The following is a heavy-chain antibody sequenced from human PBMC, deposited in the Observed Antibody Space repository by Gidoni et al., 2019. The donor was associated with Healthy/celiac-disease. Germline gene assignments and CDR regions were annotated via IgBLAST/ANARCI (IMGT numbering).Heavy chain of an antibody. CDR3: ASRGYCSGGSCYSELVN. V-gene: IGHV3-74*01. CDR1: GFTFSSYW. CDR2: INSDGSST. Sequence: GVCLVQPGGSLTLSFPSSGFTFSSYWMHWVRQAPVKVLVWVSRINSDGSSTSYADSVKGRFTISRDNAKNTMYLQMNSLRAEDTAVYYCASRGYCSGGSCYSELVNWGQGTLVTVSS. J-gene: IGHJ4*02. D-gene: IGHD2-15*01.